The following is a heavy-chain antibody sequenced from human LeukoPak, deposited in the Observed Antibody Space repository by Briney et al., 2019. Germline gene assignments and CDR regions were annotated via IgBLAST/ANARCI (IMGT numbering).Heavy chain of an antibody. D-gene: IGHD4-17*01. CDR1: GGTFSSYA. V-gene: IGHV1-69*13. Sequence: SVKVSCKASGGTFSSYAISWVRQAPGQGLEWMGGIIPIFGTANYAQKFQGRVTITADESTSTAYMELSSLRSEDTAVYYCARDRDGDYKSYYYYGMDVWGQGTTVTVSS. J-gene: IGHJ6*02. CDR2: IIPIFGTA. CDR3: ARDRDGDYKSYYYYGMDV.